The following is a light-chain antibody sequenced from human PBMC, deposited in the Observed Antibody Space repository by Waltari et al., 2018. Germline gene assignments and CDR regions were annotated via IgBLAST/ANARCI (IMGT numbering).Light chain of an antibody. CDR1: NLGING. J-gene: IGLJ3*02. V-gene: IGLV3-21*02. CDR3: QVWDNGSDRSV. CDR2: DGS. Sequence: SYVLTQPPSVSVAPGETATITCGGSNLGINGVHWYQQKPGLAPLLVVFDGSDRPTGIPERFSGSNSGNTATLIISRVEAGDEADYYCQVWDNGSDRSVFGGGTKLTVL.